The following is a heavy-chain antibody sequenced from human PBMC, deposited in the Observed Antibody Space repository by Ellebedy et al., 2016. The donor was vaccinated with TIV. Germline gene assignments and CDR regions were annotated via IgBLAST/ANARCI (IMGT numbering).Heavy chain of an antibody. CDR2: ISSSGTTI. CDR1: GFSFNYYD. D-gene: IGHD4-17*01. J-gene: IGHJ4*02. V-gene: IGHV3-48*01. Sequence: GESLKISCAASGFSFNYYDMHWVRQAPGMGLEWLSYISSSGTTIFYADSVRGRFTISRDTAKSSLFLQMNSLRVEDTAVYYCAAYGDSGSHWGQGTLVTVSS. CDR3: AAYGDSGSH.